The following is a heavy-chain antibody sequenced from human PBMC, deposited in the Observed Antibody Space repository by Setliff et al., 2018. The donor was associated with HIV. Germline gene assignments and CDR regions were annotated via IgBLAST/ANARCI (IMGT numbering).Heavy chain of an antibody. V-gene: IGHV1-18*01. Sequence: GASVKVSCKTSGYPFTKYGIIWVRQAPGQGLEWVGLISAFSGNTNSTQKVQGRVTMTTDTSTTTAYMELGSLRSEDTAVYYCARVPQDTYNYPFSYSYYMDVWGKGTTVTVS. CDR1: GYPFTKYG. D-gene: IGHD3-16*01. CDR2: ISAFSGNT. CDR3: ARVPQDTYNYPFSYSYYMDV. J-gene: IGHJ6*03.